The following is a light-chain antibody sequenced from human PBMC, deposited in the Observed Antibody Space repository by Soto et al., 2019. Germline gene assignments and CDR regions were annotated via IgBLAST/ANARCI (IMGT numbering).Light chain of an antibody. Sequence: DIQMTQAPSSLSASVGDRVTITCQASQDIKNYLNWYQQKPGKAPNLLIYDASNLKTGVPSRFSGSGSGTHFTFTISSLQPEDIATYYCQHYDHLPPLSFGGGTKVEIK. CDR1: QDIKNY. CDR3: QHYDHLPPLS. CDR2: DAS. J-gene: IGKJ4*01. V-gene: IGKV1-33*01.